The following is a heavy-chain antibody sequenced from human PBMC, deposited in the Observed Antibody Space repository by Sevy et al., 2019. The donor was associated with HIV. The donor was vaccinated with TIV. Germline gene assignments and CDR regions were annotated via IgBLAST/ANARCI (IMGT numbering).Heavy chain of an antibody. J-gene: IGHJ4*02. CDR1: GFRFSNYG. Sequence: GGSLRLSCAASGFRFSNYGMHWVRQAPGKGLEWVSLIYSSGRTYYGDSVKGRFTISRDDSKNTLYLQMNSVRAEDTALYYCTRVHSGGYPFDYWGQGSLVTVSS. D-gene: IGHD3-22*01. CDR3: TRVHSGGYPFDY. V-gene: IGHV3-53*01. CDR2: IYSSGRT.